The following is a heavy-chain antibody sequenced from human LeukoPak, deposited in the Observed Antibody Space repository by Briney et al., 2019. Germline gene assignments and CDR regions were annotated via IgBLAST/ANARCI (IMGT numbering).Heavy chain of an antibody. D-gene: IGHD3-10*02. V-gene: IGHV3-11*04. CDR1: GFTVSSNY. J-gene: IGHJ6*04. CDR2: ISSSGSTI. Sequence: GGSLRLSCAASGFTVSSNYMSWVRQAPGKGLEWVSYISSSGSTIYYADSVKGRFTISRHNAKNSLYLQMNSLRAEDTAVYYCAELGITMIGGVWGKGTTVTISS. CDR3: AELGITMIGGV.